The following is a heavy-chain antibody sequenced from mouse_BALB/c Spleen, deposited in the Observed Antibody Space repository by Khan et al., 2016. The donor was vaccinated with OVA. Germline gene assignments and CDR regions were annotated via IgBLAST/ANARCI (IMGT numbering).Heavy chain of an antibody. CDR2: IAPGSGST. D-gene: IGHD1-1*02. Sequence: DLVKPGASVKLSCKASGYTFTSYWINWIKQRPGQGLEWIARIAPGSGSTYYNEKFKGKATLTVDTSSSTAYIQLSSLSSEDSAVYCCGRAGGGKVPVDYWGQGTTLTVSS. CDR3: GRAGGGKVPVDY. J-gene: IGHJ2*01. V-gene: IGHV1S41*01. CDR1: GYTFTSYW.